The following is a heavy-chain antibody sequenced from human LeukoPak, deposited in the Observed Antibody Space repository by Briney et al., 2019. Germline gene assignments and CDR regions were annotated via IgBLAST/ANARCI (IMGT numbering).Heavy chain of an antibody. D-gene: IGHD4-23*01. CDR2: IYTSGST. CDR1: GGSISSYY. CDR3: ALDTVVTMVPDAFDI. Sequence: SETLSLTCTVSGGSISSYYWSWIRQPAGKGLEWIGRIYTSGSTNYNPSLKSRVTMSVDTSKNQFSLKLSSVTAADTAVYYCALDTVVTMVPDAFDIWGQGTMVTVSS. J-gene: IGHJ3*02. V-gene: IGHV4-4*07.